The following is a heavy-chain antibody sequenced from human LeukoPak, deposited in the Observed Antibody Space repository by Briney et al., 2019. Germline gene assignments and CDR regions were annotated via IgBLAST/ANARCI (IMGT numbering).Heavy chain of an antibody. CDR1: GFTFSSYA. D-gene: IGHD3-3*01. CDR2: ISGSGGST. CDR3: AKRDFWSGPEYYFDY. Sequence: SGGSLRLSCAASGFTFSSYAMSWVRQAPGKGLEWVSAISGSGGSTYYADSVKGRFTISRDNSKNTLYLQMNSLRAEDTAVYYCAKRDFWSGPEYYFDYWGQGTLVTVSS. J-gene: IGHJ4*02. V-gene: IGHV3-23*01.